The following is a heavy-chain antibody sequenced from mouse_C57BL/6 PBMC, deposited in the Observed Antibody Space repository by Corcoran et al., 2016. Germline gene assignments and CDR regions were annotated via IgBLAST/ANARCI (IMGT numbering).Heavy chain of an antibody. Sequence: QIQLVQSGPELKKPGETVKISCKASGYTFTTYGMSWVKQATGKGLKWMGWINTYSGVPTYADDFKGRFAFSLETSASTAYLQINNLKNEDTATYFCARARQLRLRDAMDYWGQGTSVTVSS. CDR1: GYTFTTYG. V-gene: IGHV9-3*01. J-gene: IGHJ4*01. D-gene: IGHD3-2*02. CDR3: ARARQLRLRDAMDY. CDR2: INTYSGVP.